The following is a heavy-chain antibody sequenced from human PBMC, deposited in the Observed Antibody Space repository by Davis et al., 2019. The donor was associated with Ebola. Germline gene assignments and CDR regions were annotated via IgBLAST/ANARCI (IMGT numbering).Heavy chain of an antibody. Sequence: PGGSLRLSCTVSGGSISSYYWSWIRQPPGKGLEWIGYIYYSGSTNYNPSLKSRVTISVDTSKNQFSLKLSSVTAADTAVYYCARGGAYNWNYGGWFDPWGQGTLVTVSS. CDR3: ARGGAYNWNYGGWFDP. J-gene: IGHJ5*02. CDR2: IYYSGST. CDR1: GGSISSYY. D-gene: IGHD1-7*01. V-gene: IGHV4-59*01.